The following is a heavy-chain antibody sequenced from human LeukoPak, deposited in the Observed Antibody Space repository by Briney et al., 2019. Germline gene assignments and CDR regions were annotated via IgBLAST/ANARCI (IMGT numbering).Heavy chain of an antibody. J-gene: IGHJ4*02. Sequence: ALVKACCKASFSGNYFQWVRQAPGQGFEWIGCIDSNSGATDYAQKFQGRVTMARDTSVTTSYMELHGLRSDDTAIYYCATSQIRLGFFDYSDQGTPVIVSS. CDR1: FSGNY. CDR3: ATSQIRLGFFDY. CDR2: IDSNSGAT. D-gene: IGHD5-12*01. V-gene: IGHV1-2*02.